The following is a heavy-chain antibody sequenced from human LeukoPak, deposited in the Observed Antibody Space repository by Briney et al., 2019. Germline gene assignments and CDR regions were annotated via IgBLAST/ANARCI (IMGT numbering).Heavy chain of an antibody. CDR3: ASGPTTVTTP. J-gene: IGHJ5*02. CDR1: GFTFSSYA. D-gene: IGHD4-17*01. Sequence: GGSLRLSCAASGFTFSSYAMHWVRQAPGKGLEWVAVISYDGSNKYYADSVKGRFTISRDNSKNTLYLQMNSLRAEDTAEYYCASGPTTVTTPWGQGTLVTVSS. V-gene: IGHV3-30-3*01. CDR2: ISYDGSNK.